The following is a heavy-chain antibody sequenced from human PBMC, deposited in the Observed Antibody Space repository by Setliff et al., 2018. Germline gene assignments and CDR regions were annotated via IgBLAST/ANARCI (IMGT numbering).Heavy chain of an antibody. CDR2: IWYDGSNK. V-gene: IGHV3-33*01. CDR3: TTGGSSWYARFDY. Sequence: GSLRLSCTASGFTFGDYALSWVRQAPGKGLEWVAVIWYDGSNKYYADSVKGRFTISRDNSENTLYLQMKSLKTEDTAVYYCTTGGSSWYARFDYWGQGSLVTVSS. D-gene: IGHD6-13*01. CDR1: GFTFGDYA. J-gene: IGHJ4*02.